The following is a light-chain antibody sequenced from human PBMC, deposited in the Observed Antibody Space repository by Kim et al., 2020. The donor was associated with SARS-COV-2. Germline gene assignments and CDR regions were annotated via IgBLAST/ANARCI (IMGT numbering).Light chain of an antibody. V-gene: IGKV1-39*01. CDR1: QTINSY. CDR3: QQSYSTPRS. CDR2: AAS. J-gene: IGKJ1*01. Sequence: ASVGDRVTITCRASQTINSYLNWYQQKPGKAPNLLIYAASTLQSGVPSRFSGSGSGTDFTLTISSLQPEDFATYYCQQSYSTPRSFGQGTKVEVK.